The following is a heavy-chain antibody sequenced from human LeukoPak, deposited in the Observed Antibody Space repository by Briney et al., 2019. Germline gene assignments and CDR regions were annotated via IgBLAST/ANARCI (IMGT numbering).Heavy chain of an antibody. J-gene: IGHJ3*02. D-gene: IGHD3-16*02. CDR2: INPNSGGT. CDR1: GYTFTNYY. V-gene: IGHV1-2*02. CDR3: ARDPYDYVWGSYRYRGAFDI. Sequence: ASVKVSCKASGYTFTNYYMHWVRQAPGQGLEWMGWINPNSGGTNYAQKFQGRVTMTRDTSISTAYMELSRLRSDDTAVYYCARDPYDYVWGSYRYRGAFDIWGQGTMVTVSS.